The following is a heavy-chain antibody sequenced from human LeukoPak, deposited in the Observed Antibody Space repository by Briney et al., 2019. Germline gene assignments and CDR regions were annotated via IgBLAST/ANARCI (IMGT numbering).Heavy chain of an antibody. CDR2: IYYSGST. CDR1: GCSISSYY. J-gene: IGHJ4*02. D-gene: IGHD6-19*01. Sequence: SETLSLTCTVSGCSISSYYWSWIRQPPGKGLEWIGYIYYSGSTNYNPSLKSRVTISVDTSKNQFSLKLSSVTAADTAVYYCARFIAVAGTVFDYWGQGTLVTVSS. CDR3: ARFIAVAGTVFDY. V-gene: IGHV4-59*08.